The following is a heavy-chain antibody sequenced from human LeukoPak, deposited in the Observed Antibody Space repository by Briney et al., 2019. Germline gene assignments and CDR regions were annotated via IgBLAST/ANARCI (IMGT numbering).Heavy chain of an antibody. CDR1: GGSISSYY. V-gene: IGHV4-59*08. J-gene: IGHJ5*02. CDR3: ARHLNYYDSSGPNWFDP. CDR2: IYYSGST. Sequence: PSETLSLTCTVSGGSISSYYWSWIRQPPGKGLEWIGYIYYSGSTNYNPSLKSRVTISVDTSKNQFSLKLSSVTAADTAVYYCARHLNYYDSSGPNWFDPWGQGTLVTVSS. D-gene: IGHD3-22*01.